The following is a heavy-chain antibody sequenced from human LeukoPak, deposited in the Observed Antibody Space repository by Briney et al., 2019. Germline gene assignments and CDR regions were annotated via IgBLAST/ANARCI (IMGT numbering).Heavy chain of an antibody. D-gene: IGHD5-18*01. Sequence: PGRSLRLSCAASGFTFSSYAMHWVRQAPGKGLEWVAVISYDGSNKYYADSVKGRFTISRDNSKNTLYLQMNSLRAEDTAVYYCAREKIQLWLNNWFDPWGQGTLVTVSS. CDR3: AREKIQLWLNNWFDP. CDR2: ISYDGSNK. CDR1: GFTFSSYA. V-gene: IGHV3-30*04. J-gene: IGHJ5*02.